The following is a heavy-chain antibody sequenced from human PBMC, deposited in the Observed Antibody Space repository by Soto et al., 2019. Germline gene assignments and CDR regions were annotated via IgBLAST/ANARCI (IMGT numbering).Heavy chain of an antibody. Sequence: QVQLVESEGGVVQPGRSLRLSCAASGFTFSSYAMHWVRQAPGKGLEWVAVISYDGSNKYYADSVKGRFTISRDNSKNTLYLQMNSVRAEDTAVYYCARPLWRDDYNWGYFDLWGRCTLVTVSS. CDR3: ARPLWRDDYNWGYFDL. D-gene: IGHD4-4*01. CDR1: GFTFSSYA. CDR2: ISYDGSNK. J-gene: IGHJ2*01. V-gene: IGHV3-30-3*01.